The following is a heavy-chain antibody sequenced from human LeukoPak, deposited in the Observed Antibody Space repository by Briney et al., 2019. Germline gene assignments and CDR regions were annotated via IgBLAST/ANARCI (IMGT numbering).Heavy chain of an antibody. V-gene: IGHV4-30-2*01. J-gene: IGHJ4*02. CDR1: GGSISSGGYS. Sequence: PSETLSLTCAVSGGSISSGGYSWSWIRQPPGKGREWIGYIYHSGSTYYNPSLKSRVTISVDRSKNQFSLKLTSVTAADTAVYYCARSSDSYFLTDYWGQGTLVTVSS. D-gene: IGHD3-22*01. CDR2: IYHSGST. CDR3: ARSSDSYFLTDY.